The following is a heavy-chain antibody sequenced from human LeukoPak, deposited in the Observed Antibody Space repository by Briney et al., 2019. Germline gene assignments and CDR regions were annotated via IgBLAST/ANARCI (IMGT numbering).Heavy chain of an antibody. CDR1: GFTFSTYS. D-gene: IGHD3-22*01. CDR2: ITSSSSTI. CDR3: ARVDWMIGAFDI. V-gene: IGHV3-48*02. J-gene: IGHJ3*02. Sequence: RGSLRLSCAASGFTFSTYSMNWVRQAPGKGLEWVSYITSSSSTIYYADSVRGRFTISRDNAKNSLYLQMNSLRDEDTAVYYCARVDWMIGAFDIWGQGTMVTVSS.